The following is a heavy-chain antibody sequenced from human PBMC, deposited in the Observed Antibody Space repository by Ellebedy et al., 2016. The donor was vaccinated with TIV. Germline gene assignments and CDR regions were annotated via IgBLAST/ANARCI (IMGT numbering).Heavy chain of an antibody. CDR3: AREGGTYYSAHFDQ. V-gene: IGHV3-23*01. D-gene: IGHD1-26*01. CDR2: IGYDAVAK. CDR1: GFTFSSFA. J-gene: IGHJ4*02. Sequence: PGGSLRLSCAASGFTFSSFAMSWVRQAPGMGLEWVSAIGYDAVAKHYADSVKGRFTISRDNFGNLLYLQMNSLGAEDTAVYYCAREGGTYYSAHFDQWGQGTPVTVSS.